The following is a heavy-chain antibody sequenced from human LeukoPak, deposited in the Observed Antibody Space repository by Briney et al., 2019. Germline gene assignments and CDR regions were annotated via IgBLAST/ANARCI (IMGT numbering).Heavy chain of an antibody. Sequence: PGGSLRLSCAASGFTFSNYGMHWVRQAPGKGLEWVAFIRYAGSYTYYADSVKGRFTISRDKSKNSPYLQMNSLRAEDTAVYYWAKGSSIFGVGGGHDYWGQGTLVTVSS. CDR1: GFTFSNYG. J-gene: IGHJ4*02. CDR3: AKGSSIFGVGGGHDY. V-gene: IGHV3-30*02. CDR2: IRYAGSYT. D-gene: IGHD3-3*01.